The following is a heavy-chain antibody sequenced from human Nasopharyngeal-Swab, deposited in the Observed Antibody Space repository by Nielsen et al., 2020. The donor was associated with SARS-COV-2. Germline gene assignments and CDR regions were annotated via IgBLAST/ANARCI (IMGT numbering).Heavy chain of an antibody. J-gene: IGHJ6*02. D-gene: IGHD1-26*01. Sequence: ASVKVSCKASGYTFTSYYMHWVRQAPGQGLEWMGIINPSGGSTSYGQKFQGRVTMTRDTSTSTVYMELSSLRSEDTAVYYCARDLGGSYQYYYYGMDVWGQGTTVTVSS. CDR2: INPSGGST. CDR1: GYTFTSYY. V-gene: IGHV1-46*01. CDR3: ARDLGGSYQYYYYGMDV.